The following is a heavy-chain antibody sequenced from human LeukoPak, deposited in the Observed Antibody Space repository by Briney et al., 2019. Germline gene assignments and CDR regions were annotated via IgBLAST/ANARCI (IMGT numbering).Heavy chain of an antibody. CDR3: ARSGYTFYYDTSGPKENYYYYYMDV. CDR2: IHYSGST. Sequence: SETLSLTCTVSGGSISGYSWSWIRQPPGKGLESIGYIHYSGSTNYNPSLKSRVTISVDTSNNQFSLKLSSVTAADTAVYYCARSGYTFYYDTSGPKENYYYYYMDVWGKGTTVTISS. V-gene: IGHV4-59*01. CDR1: GGSISGYS. D-gene: IGHD3-22*01. J-gene: IGHJ6*03.